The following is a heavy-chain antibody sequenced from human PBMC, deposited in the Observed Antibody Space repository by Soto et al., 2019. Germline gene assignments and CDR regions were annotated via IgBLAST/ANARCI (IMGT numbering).Heavy chain of an antibody. D-gene: IGHD4-17*01. CDR3: ARDRYDYGDYRPFDY. Sequence: GGSLRLSCAASGFTFSSYGMHWVRQAPGKGLEWVAVIWYDGSNKYYADSVKGRFTISRDNSKNTLYLQMNSLRAEDTAVSYCARDRYDYGDYRPFDYWGQGTLVTVSS. V-gene: IGHV3-33*01. CDR2: IWYDGSNK. CDR1: GFTFSSYG. J-gene: IGHJ4*02.